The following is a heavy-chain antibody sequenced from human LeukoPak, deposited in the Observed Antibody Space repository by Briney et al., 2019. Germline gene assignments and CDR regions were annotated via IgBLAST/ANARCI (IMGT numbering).Heavy chain of an antibody. CDR3: ASSGSVPDAFDI. CDR1: GFTVSSNY. V-gene: IGHV3-53*01. CDR2: IYSGGST. D-gene: IGHD1-1*01. Sequence: RGSLRLSCAASGFTVSSNYMSWVRQAPGKGLEWVSVIYSGGSTYYVDSVKGRFTISRDNSKNTLYLQMNSLRAEDTAVYYCASSGSVPDAFDIWGQGTMVTVSS. J-gene: IGHJ3*02.